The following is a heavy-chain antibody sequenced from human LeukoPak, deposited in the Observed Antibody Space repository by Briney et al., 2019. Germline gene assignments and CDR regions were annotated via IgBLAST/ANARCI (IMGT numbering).Heavy chain of an antibody. J-gene: IGHJ4*02. V-gene: IGHV3-23*01. CDR1: GFIFSTYT. D-gene: IGHD4-23*01. CDR3: AKVSGGPPGY. CDR2: ISGSSNSI. Sequence: GGSLRLSCEASGFIFSTYTMNWVRQTPGKGLEWLSKISGSSNSIDYADSVKGRFTISRDNSKNTLYLQMNSLRAEDTAVYYCAKVSGGPPGYWGQGTLVTVSS.